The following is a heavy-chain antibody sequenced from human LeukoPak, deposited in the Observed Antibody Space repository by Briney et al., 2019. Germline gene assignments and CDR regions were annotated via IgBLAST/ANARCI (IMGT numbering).Heavy chain of an antibody. CDR1: GFTFSSYG. V-gene: IGHV3-23*01. CDR3: AKGLYYYYYMDV. J-gene: IGHJ6*03. CDR2: ISGSGGST. Sequence: LPGGSLRLSCAASGFTFSSYGMSWVRQAPGKGLEWVSAISGSGGSTYYADSVKGRFTISRDNSKNTLYLQMNSLRAEDTAVYYCAKGLYYYYYMDVWGKGTTVTISS.